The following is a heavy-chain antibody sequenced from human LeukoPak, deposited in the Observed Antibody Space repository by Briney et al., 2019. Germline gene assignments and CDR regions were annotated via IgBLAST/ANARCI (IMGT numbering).Heavy chain of an antibody. CDR1: GDTFSSYA. V-gene: IGHV1-69*01. CDR3: ARGYCSGGSCYLFYYYGLDV. J-gene: IGHJ6*02. Sequence: GSSVKVSCKASGDTFSSYAISWVRQAPGQGLEWMGGIIPISGTANYAQKFQGRVTITADESTSTAYMELSSLRAEDTAVYYCARGYCSGGSCYLFYYYGLDVWGQGTTVTVSS. CDR2: IIPISGTA. D-gene: IGHD2-15*01.